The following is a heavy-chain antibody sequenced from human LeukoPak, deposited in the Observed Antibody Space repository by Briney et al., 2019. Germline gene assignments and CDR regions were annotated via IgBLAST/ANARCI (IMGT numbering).Heavy chain of an antibody. J-gene: IGHJ5*02. CDR3: ARDAPQVPAAGVLAS. D-gene: IGHD6-13*01. CDR1: GFTVSDNY. CDR2: MYSRGDT. V-gene: IGHV3-53*01. Sequence: TGGSRRLSFAASGFTVSDNYMSWVRQAPGKGLEWVSVMYSRGDTYYANSVKGRFTFSRDISKNTLYLQMNGLRTEDTAMYYCARDAPQVPAAGVLASWGQGTLVIVSP.